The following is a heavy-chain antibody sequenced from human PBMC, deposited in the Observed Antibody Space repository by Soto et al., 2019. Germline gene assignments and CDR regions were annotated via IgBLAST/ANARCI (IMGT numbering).Heavy chain of an antibody. J-gene: IGHJ4*02. V-gene: IGHV4-39*01. CDR2: IYYSGST. CDR3: ARGPLGDFWSGYYGGYFDY. Sequence: TSETLSLTCTVSGGYISSSSYYWGWIRQPPGKGLEWIGSIYYSGSTYYNPSLKSRVTISVDTSKNQFSLKLSSVTAADTAVYYCARGPLGDFWSGYYGGYFDYWGQGTLVTVSS. CDR1: GGYISSSSYY. D-gene: IGHD3-3*01.